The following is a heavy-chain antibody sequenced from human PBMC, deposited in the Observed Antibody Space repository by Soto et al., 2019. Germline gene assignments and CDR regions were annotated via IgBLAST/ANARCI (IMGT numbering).Heavy chain of an antibody. V-gene: IGHV4-34*01. Sequence: SETLSLTCTVSGGSISSYYWSWTRQPPWTGREWIGEINHSGSTNYNPSLKSRVTISVDTSKNQFSLKLTSVTAADTAVYYCARDKITGLFDYWGQGTLVTVSS. CDR3: ARDKITGLFDY. D-gene: IGHD2-8*02. CDR1: GGSISSYY. J-gene: IGHJ4*02. CDR2: INHSGST.